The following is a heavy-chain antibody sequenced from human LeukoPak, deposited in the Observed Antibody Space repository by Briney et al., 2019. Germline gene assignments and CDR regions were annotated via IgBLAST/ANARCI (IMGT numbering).Heavy chain of an antibody. CDR1: GFTFSSYG. V-gene: IGHV3-33*01. CDR2: IWYDGSNK. D-gene: IGHD1-26*01. Sequence: PGGSLRLSCAASGFTFSSYGMHWVRQAPGKGLEWVAVIWYDGSNKYYADSVKGRFTISRDNSKNTLYLQMNSLRAEDTAVYYCARRLGATGPPDAFDIWGQGTMVAVSS. J-gene: IGHJ3*02. CDR3: ARRLGATGPPDAFDI.